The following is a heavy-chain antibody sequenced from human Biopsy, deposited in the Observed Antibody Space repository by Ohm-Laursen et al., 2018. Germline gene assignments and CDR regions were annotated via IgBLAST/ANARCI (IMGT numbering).Heavy chain of an antibody. CDR3: ATPFQYYDSWGGYPPFDH. D-gene: IGHD3-3*01. CDR2: MSPNSSNT. CDR1: GYIFNNYD. V-gene: IGHV1-8*01. J-gene: IGHJ4*02. Sequence: VSSVKVSCKVSGYIFNNYDINWVRQAAGQGPEWMGWMSPNSSNTGYAPKFQGRISITADKSTTTAYMELSNLKSEDTAVYYCATPFQYYDSWGGYPPFDHWGQGTLVTVSS.